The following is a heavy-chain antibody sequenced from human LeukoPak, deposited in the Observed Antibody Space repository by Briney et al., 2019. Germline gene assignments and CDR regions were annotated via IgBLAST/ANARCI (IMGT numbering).Heavy chain of an antibody. CDR2: IKNKDEGEKT. J-gene: IGHJ4*02. CDR3: TTGIDYGGGY. Sequence: PGGSLRLSSAASGFIFSTYGMHWVRQAPGKGLEWVGRIKNKDEGEKTDYAAPVKGRFTISRDDSKATLFLQMNSLKMEDTAIYYCTTGIDYGGGYWGQGTLVSVSS. V-gene: IGHV3-15*05. D-gene: IGHD3-16*01. CDR1: GFIFSTYG.